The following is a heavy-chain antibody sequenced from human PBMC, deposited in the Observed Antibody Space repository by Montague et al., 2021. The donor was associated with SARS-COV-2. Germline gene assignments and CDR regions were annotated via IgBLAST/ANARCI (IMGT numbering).Heavy chain of an antibody. D-gene: IGHD5-12*01. V-gene: IGHV3-23*01. CDR2: ISGSGGST. CDR3: AKDWFGYSGYDYDY. CDR1: GFTFSSYA. J-gene: IGHJ4*02. Sequence: SLRLSCAASGFTFSSYAMSWVRQAPGKGLEWVSAISGSGGSTYYAGSVKGRFTISRDNSKNTLYLQMNSLRAEDTAVYYCAKDWFGYSGYDYDYWGQGTLVTVSS.